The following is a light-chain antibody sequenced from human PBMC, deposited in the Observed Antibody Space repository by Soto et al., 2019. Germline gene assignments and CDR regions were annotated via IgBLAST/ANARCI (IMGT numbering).Light chain of an antibody. V-gene: IGKV3-11*01. CDR1: QSVSSY. CDR2: DAS. CDR3: QQRSNWPLWT. Sequence: EIVLTQSPATLSLSPGERATLSCRASQSVSSYLAWYQQKPGKAPRLLIYDASNRATGIPARFSGSGSGTDFTLTISSLEPEDFAVHYCQQRSNWPLWTFGQGNKVEI. J-gene: IGKJ1*01.